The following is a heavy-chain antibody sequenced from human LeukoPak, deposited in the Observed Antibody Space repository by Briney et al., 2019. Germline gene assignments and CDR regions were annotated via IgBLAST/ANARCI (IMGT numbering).Heavy chain of an antibody. CDR2: IRYDGSNK. D-gene: IGHD3-16*01. CDR1: GFTFSSYG. Sequence: GGSLRLSCAASGFTFSSYGMHWVRQAPGKGLEWVAFIRYDGSNKYYADSVKGRFTISRDNPKNTVYLQMNSLRDEDTAVYYCAKDGAGRHYFDYWGPGTLVTVSS. V-gene: IGHV3-30*02. J-gene: IGHJ4*02. CDR3: AKDGAGRHYFDY.